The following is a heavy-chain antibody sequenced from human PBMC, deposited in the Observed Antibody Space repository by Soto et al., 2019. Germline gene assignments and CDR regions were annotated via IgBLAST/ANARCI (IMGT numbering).Heavy chain of an antibody. CDR1: GFTFSSYE. CDR2: ISSSGSTI. D-gene: IGHD5-12*01. V-gene: IGHV3-48*03. J-gene: IGHJ4*02. Sequence: GGSLRLSCAASGFTFSSYEMDWVRQAPGKGLEWVSYISSSGSTIYYADSVKGRFTISRDNAKNSLYLQMNSLRAEDTAVYYCARDERWLQFLDYWGQGTLVTVSS. CDR3: ARDERWLQFLDY.